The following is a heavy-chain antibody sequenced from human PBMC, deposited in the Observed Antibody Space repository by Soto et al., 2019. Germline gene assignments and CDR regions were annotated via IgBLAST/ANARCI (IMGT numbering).Heavy chain of an antibody. CDR1: GGSVRRGNYY. D-gene: IGHD3-10*01. Sequence: QVQLQESGPGLVKPSQTLSLTCTVSGGSVRRGNYYWSWIRQFPGKGLEWIGYISNSGRTHYNPSLMSRITILVDTSKNQFFLELRSVTAADTALYYCARADYATGSYDADYWGQGTVVTVSS. CDR2: ISNSGRT. J-gene: IGHJ4*02. V-gene: IGHV4-31*03. CDR3: ARADYATGSYDADY.